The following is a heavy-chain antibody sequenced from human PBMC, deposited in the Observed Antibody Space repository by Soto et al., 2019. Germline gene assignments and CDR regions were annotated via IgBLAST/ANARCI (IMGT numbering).Heavy chain of an antibody. CDR2: IKTDGTIT. CDR3: ARGGVIVGGLDV. D-gene: IGHD1-26*01. J-gene: IGHJ6*02. CDR1: GFTFSTYW. Sequence: EVQLVESGGGLVQPGGSLRLSCAGTGFTFSTYWMHWVRQAPGKGLEWVSRIKTDGTITGYADSVKGRFTISRDNARNTLYLQMNSRRAEDTAVYYCARGGVIVGGLDVWGQGTTVTVSS. V-gene: IGHV3-74*01.